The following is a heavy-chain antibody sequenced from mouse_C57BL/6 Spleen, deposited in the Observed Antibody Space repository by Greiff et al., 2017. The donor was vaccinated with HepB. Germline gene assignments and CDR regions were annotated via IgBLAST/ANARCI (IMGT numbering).Heavy chain of an antibody. J-gene: IGHJ4*01. CDR1: GYTFTDYE. CDR2: IDPETGGT. CDR3: LYDYVAMDY. D-gene: IGHD2-10*02. Sequence: QVQLKESGAELVRPGASVTLSCKASGYTFTDYEMHWVKQTPVHGLEWIGAIDPETGGTAYNQKFKGKAILTADKSSSTAYMELRSLTSEDSAVYYCLYDYVAMDYWGQGTSVTVSS. V-gene: IGHV1-15*01.